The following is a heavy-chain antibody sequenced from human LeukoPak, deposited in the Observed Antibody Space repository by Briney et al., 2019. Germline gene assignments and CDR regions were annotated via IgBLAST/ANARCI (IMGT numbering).Heavy chain of an antibody. D-gene: IGHD3-22*01. CDR1: GFTFSSYA. CDR2: ISYDGSNK. J-gene: IGHJ4*02. Sequence: GGSLRLSCAASGFTFSSYAMHWVRQAPGKGLEWVAVISYDGSNKYYADSVKGRFTISRDNSKNTLYLQMNSLRAEDTAVYYCARDDSSGRGPVSIDYWGQGTLVTVSS. CDR3: ARDDSSGRGPVSIDY. V-gene: IGHV3-30-3*01.